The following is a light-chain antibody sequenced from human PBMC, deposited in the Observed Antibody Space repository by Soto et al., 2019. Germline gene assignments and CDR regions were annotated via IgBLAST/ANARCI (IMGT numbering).Light chain of an antibody. J-gene: IGKJ2*01. CDR2: GAS. Sequence: EIVLTQSPGTLSLSPGERATLSCRASQSVSSSSLAWYQQKPGQAPRLLVYGASSRATGIPDRFSGSGSGTDFTLTISRLEPEDFAVYYCQQYGGSPLVTFGQGTKVEIK. CDR1: QSVSSSS. CDR3: QQYGGSPLVT. V-gene: IGKV3-20*01.